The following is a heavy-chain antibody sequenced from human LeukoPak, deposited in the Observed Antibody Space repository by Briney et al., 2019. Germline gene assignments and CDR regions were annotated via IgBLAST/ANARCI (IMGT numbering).Heavy chain of an antibody. J-gene: IGHJ6*02. CDR2: INPNSGGT. D-gene: IGHD6-13*01. CDR3: ARVRIGQQLDKYYYYAMDV. V-gene: IGHV1-2*02. Sequence: GASVKVSCKASGYTFTEYYMHWVRQAPGQGLEWMGWINPNSGGTNYAQKFQGRVTMATDKSIRKAYMEVSRLRSDDTAVYYCARVRIGQQLDKYYYYAMDVWGQGTTVTVSS. CDR1: GYTFTEYY.